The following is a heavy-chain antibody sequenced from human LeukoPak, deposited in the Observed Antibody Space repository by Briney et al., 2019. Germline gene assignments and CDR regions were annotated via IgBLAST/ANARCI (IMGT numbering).Heavy chain of an antibody. V-gene: IGHV1-24*01. J-gene: IGHJ1*01. CDR3: ATGIAVAGTGYFQH. CDR1: GYTLTELS. D-gene: IGHD6-19*01. Sequence: ASVKVSCKVSGYTLTELSMHWVRQAPGKGLEWMGGFDPEDGETIYAQKFQGRVTMTEDTSTDTAYMELSGLRSEDTAVYYCATGIAVAGTGYFQHWGQGTLVTVSS. CDR2: FDPEDGET.